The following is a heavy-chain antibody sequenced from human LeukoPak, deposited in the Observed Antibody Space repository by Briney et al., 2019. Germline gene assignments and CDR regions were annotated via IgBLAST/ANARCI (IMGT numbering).Heavy chain of an antibody. Sequence: GGSLRLSCSASVATFSSYAMHWVRQAPGKGLEWVAVISYDGSNKYYADSVKGRFTISRDNSKNTLYLQMNSLRAEDTAVYYCARDSSLIGVGALSGMDVWGQGTTVTVSS. D-gene: IGHD1-26*01. CDR2: ISYDGSNK. CDR1: VATFSSYA. CDR3: ARDSSLIGVGALSGMDV. V-gene: IGHV3-30*04. J-gene: IGHJ6*02.